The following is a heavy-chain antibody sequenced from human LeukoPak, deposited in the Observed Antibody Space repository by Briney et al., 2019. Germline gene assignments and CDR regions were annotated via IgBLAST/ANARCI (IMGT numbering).Heavy chain of an antibody. J-gene: IGHJ4*02. V-gene: IGHV3-23*01. CDR1: GFTFNTYA. CDR2: ISGSGGST. D-gene: IGHD6-19*01. CDR3: AKKAGRAVAALNYFDY. Sequence: GGPLRLSCAAPGFTFNTYAMSWVRQAPGKGLEWVSAISGSGGSTYYADSVKGRFTISRDNSKNTLYLQMNSLRAEDTAVYYCAKKAGRAVAALNYFDYWGQGTLVTVSS.